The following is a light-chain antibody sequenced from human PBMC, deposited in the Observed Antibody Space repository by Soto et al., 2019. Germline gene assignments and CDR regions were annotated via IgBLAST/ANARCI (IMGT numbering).Light chain of an antibody. CDR1: SSNIGSNY. CDR3: APSDATLIGSSV. V-gene: IGLV1-47*01. J-gene: IGLJ1*01. CDR2: RNN. Sequence: QSVLTQPPSASGTPGQRVTISCSGSSSNIGSNYVYWYQQLPGTAPKLLIYRNNRRPSGVPDRFSGSKSGTSASLAISGLRSEDEADYYCAPSDATLIGSSVLGTAPKSPS.